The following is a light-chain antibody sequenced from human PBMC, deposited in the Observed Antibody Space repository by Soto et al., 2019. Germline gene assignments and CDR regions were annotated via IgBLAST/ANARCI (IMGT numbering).Light chain of an antibody. J-gene: IGLJ2*01. CDR2: EVS. V-gene: IGLV2-14*01. Sequence: QSVLTQPASVSGSPGQSITISCTGTSSDVGRYTYVSWYQQHPGKAPKLMIDEVSNRPSGVSNRFSGSKSGNTASLTISGLQAEDAADYYCSSYTSSSTLVFGGGTKLTVL. CDR3: SSYTSSSTLV. CDR1: SSDVGRYTY.